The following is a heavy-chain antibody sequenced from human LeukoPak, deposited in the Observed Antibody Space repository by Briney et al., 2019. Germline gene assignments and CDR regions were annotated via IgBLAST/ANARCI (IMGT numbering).Heavy chain of an antibody. CDR3: ARESSGWYYYYYYYMDV. Sequence: ASVKVSCKASGYTFTSYDINWVRQATGQGLEWMGWMNPNSGNTGYAQKFQGRVTMTRNTSISTAYMELSSLRSEDTAVYYCARESSGWYYYYYYYMDVWGKGTTVTVSS. CDR1: GYTFTSYD. D-gene: IGHD6-19*01. J-gene: IGHJ6*03. CDR2: MNPNSGNT. V-gene: IGHV1-8*01.